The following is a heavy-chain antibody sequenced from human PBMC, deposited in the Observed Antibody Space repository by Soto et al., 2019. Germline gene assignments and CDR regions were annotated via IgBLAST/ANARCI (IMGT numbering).Heavy chain of an antibody. CDR1: GYTFTGYY. J-gene: IGHJ4*02. Sequence: ASVKVSCKASGYTFTGYYMHWVRQAPGQGLEWMGWINPNSGGTNYAQKFQGWVTMTRDTSISTAYMELSRLRSDDTAVYYCARDGWMKVAGTADYWGQGTLVTVSS. CDR3: ARDGWMKVAGTADY. V-gene: IGHV1-2*04. CDR2: INPNSGGT. D-gene: IGHD6-19*01.